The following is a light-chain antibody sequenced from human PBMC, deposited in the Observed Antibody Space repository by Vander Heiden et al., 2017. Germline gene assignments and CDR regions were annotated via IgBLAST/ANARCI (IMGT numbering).Light chain of an antibody. CDR3: SSYSTTSAYVV. J-gene: IGLJ3*02. CDR2: DVT. V-gene: IGLV2-14*03. CDR1: DSDVGHYNY. Sequence: QSALTQPASVSGSPGQAITITCTGTDSDVGHYNYVSWYRTHPDKAPKLLIYDVTNRPSGVSYRFSASKSGNTASLTISGLQPEDEANYYCSSYSTTSAYVVFGGGTKLTV.